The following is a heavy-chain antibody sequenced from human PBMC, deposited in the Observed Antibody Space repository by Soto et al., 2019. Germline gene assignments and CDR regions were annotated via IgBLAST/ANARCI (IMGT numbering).Heavy chain of an antibody. CDR1: FW. J-gene: IGHJ6*02. CDR3: ARHSSTSPLGMDV. Sequence: FWIGRVRQMPGKGLKWMGIIYPDDSDTRYSPSFQGQVTISADKSISTAYLQWSSLKASDTAMYYCARHSSTSPLGMDVWGQGTTVTVSS. D-gene: IGHD2-2*01. CDR2: IYPDDSDT. V-gene: IGHV5-51*01.